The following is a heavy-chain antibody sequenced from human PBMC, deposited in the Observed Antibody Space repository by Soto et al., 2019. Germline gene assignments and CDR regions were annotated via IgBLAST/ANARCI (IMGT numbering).Heavy chain of an antibody. Sequence: QLVQSGPEVKKPGTSVKVSCKASGYSFTGLDINWVRQTTGQGLEWMGWMQPSSGRTGYAQKFQGRVTMTRDTSINTAYMELSSLTSDDTAFYYCARGVTAGVDYWGQGTLVTVSS. V-gene: IGHV1-8*01. CDR1: GYSFTGLD. CDR2: MQPSSGRT. J-gene: IGHJ4*02. CDR3: ARGVTAGVDY. D-gene: IGHD1-26*01.